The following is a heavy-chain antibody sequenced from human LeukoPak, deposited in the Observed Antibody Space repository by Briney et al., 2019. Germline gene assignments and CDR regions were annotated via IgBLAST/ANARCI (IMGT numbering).Heavy chain of an antibody. CDR1: GGSFSGYY. V-gene: IGHV4-34*01. D-gene: IGHD2-2*01. CDR3: ARLGYCSSTSCYQPPGY. J-gene: IGHJ4*02. Sequence: SEALSLTCAVYGGSFSGYYWSWIRQPPGKGLEWIGEINHSGSTNYNPSLKSRVTISVDTSKNQFSLKLSSVTAADTAVYYCARLGYCSSTSCYQPPGYWGQGTLVTVSS. CDR2: INHSGST.